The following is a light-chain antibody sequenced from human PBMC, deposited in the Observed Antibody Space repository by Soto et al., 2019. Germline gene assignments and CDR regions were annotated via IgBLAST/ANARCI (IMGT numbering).Light chain of an antibody. Sequence: EIVLTQSPGTLSLSPGERATLSCSASQSVSSSYLAWYQQTPGQAPRLLIYGASSTATAIPDRFSGSGSGTDFPLTISRLEPEDFAVYYCQPYGSSPRTFGQGTTVDI. J-gene: IGKJ1*01. CDR2: GAS. CDR1: QSVSSSY. V-gene: IGKV3-20*01. CDR3: QPYGSSPRT.